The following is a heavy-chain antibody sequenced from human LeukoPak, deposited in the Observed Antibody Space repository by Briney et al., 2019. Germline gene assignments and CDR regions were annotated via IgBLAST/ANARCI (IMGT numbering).Heavy chain of an antibody. J-gene: IGHJ4*02. Sequence: ASVKVSCKASGYTFTNYGISWVRQAPGQGLEWMGWISAYNGNTNYAQKLQGRVTMTTDTSTSTAYMELRSLRSDDTAVYYCARVVGITMIVVVIRSIDYWGQGTLVTVSS. CDR1: GYTFTNYG. D-gene: IGHD3-22*01. V-gene: IGHV1-18*01. CDR2: ISAYNGNT. CDR3: ARVVGITMIVVVIRSIDY.